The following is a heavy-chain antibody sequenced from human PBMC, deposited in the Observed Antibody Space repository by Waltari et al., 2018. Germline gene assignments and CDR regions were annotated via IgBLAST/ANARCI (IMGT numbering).Heavy chain of an antibody. CDR1: AYTFTSYY. J-gene: IGHJ4*02. D-gene: IGHD3-3*02. CDR3: ARDPSMGFDY. Sequence: QVQLVQSGAEVKKPGASVKVSCKASAYTFTSYYMHWVRQAPGQGLAWMGIIEPRGGSTSYAQKFQGRVTMTRDTSTSTVYMELSSLRSEDTAVYYCARDPSMGFDYWGQGTLVTVSS. CDR2: IEPRGGST. V-gene: IGHV1-46*01.